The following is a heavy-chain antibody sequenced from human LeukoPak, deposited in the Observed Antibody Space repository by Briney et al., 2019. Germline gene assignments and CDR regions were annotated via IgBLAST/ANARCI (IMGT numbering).Heavy chain of an antibody. Sequence: AGGSLRLSCVASGFTFSSSWMNWVRQAPGKGLEWVSYISSSGSTIYYADSVKGRFTISRDNAKNSLYLQMKSLRAEDTAIYYCARGKTPLYYYGLDVWGQGTTVTVSS. CDR2: ISSSGSTI. V-gene: IGHV3-48*04. CDR1: GFTFSSSW. J-gene: IGHJ6*02. CDR3: ARGKTPLYYYGLDV.